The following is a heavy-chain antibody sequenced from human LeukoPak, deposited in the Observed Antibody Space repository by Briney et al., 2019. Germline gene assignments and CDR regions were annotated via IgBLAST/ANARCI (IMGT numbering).Heavy chain of an antibody. J-gene: IGHJ3*02. CDR3: ARIRDGYNDAYDI. D-gene: IGHD5-24*01. CDR2: INPGGGNT. Sequence: ASVKVSCKASGGTFSSYAISWVRQAPGQGLEWMGLINPGGGNTNYAQNFQGRVTMTRDTSASTVYVELSSLRSEDTAIYYCARIRDGYNDAYDIWGQGTVVTVPS. CDR1: GGTFSSYA. V-gene: IGHV1-46*01.